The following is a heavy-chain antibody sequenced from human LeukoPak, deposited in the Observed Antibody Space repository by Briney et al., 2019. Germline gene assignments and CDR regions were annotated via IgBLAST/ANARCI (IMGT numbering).Heavy chain of an antibody. CDR1: GFIFSGYG. CDR3: ARENDYGDYAFDY. CDR2: MSGSGGRT. D-gene: IGHD4-17*01. J-gene: IGHJ4*02. V-gene: IGHV3-23*01. Sequence: GGSLRLSCAASGFIFSGYGMSWVRQAPGKGLEWVSAMSGSGGRTYYADSVKGRFTISRDNSKNTLYLQMNSLRAEDTAVYYCARENDYGDYAFDYWGQGTLVTVSS.